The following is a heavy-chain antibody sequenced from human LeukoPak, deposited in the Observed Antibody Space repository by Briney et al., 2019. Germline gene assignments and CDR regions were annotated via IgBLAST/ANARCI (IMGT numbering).Heavy chain of an antibody. CDR3: ARGNLWAFDI. CDR1: GFSFSTSW. CDR2: ISSSTGTI. V-gene: IGHV3-48*02. J-gene: IGHJ3*02. Sequence: PGGSLRLSCAASGFSFSTSWMHWVRQAPGKGLEWVSYISSSTGTIYYADSVKGRFTISRDNAKNSLYLQMNSLRDEDTAIYYCARGNLWAFDIWGQGTMVTVSS. D-gene: IGHD2-21*01.